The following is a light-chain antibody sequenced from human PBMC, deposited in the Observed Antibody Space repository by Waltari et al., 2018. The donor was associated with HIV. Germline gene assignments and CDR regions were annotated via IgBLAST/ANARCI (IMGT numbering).Light chain of an antibody. CDR1: SSDVGVSNY. CDR3: CSYAGSDVV. J-gene: IGLJ2*01. V-gene: IGLV2-8*01. Sequence: QSALTQPPSASGSPGQSVTISCPGTSSDVGVSNYISWYQQHPGKAPKLMIFEVTKRPSGVPDRFSGSKSGNTASLTVSGLQAEDEAVYYCCSYAGSDVVFGGGTKLTVL. CDR2: EVT.